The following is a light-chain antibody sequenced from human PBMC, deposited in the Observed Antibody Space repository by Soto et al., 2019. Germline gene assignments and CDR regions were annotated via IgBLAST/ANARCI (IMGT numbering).Light chain of an antibody. V-gene: IGKV4-1*01. CDR1: QSILFSSNNKNY. CDR2: WTS. Sequence: DIVMTQSPDSLAVSLGERATINCKSSQSILFSSNNKNYLAWYQQKPGQPPKLLIYWTSTRESGVPGRFSGRGSGTDFTMIISSLQAEDVAVYYFQQYYTAPFTFGPGNKVDIK. CDR3: QQYYTAPFT. J-gene: IGKJ3*01.